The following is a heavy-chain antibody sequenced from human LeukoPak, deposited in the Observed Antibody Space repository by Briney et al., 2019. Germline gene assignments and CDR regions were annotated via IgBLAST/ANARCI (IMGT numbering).Heavy chain of an antibody. V-gene: IGHV3-11*01. CDR3: AKEGFGELLGCFDY. CDR2: ISTSGNTI. D-gene: IGHD3-10*01. Sequence: GGSLRLSCAASGFTFSDYYMSWIRQAPGKGLEWVSYISTSGNTIYYADSVKGRFTISRDNAKNSLYLQMNSLRAEDTAVYYCAKEGFGELLGCFDYWGQGTLVTVSS. J-gene: IGHJ4*02. CDR1: GFTFSDYY.